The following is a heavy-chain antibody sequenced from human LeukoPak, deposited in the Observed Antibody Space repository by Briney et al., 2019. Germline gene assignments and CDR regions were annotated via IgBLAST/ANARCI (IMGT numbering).Heavy chain of an antibody. CDR1: GGSISSSTFY. Sequence: PSETLSLTCTVSGGSISSSTFYWGWIRQPPGKGLEWIGNIYYSGSTYYNPSLKSRVTISVDTSKNQFSLKLSSVTAADTAVYYCARGCGPLWFGELLVKGYYYYMDVWGKGTTVTISS. CDR2: IYYSGST. CDR3: ARGCGPLWFGELLVKGYYYYMDV. D-gene: IGHD3-10*01. J-gene: IGHJ6*03. V-gene: IGHV4-39*07.